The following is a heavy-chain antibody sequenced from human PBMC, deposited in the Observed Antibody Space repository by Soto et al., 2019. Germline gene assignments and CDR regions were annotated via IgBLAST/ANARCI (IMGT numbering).Heavy chain of an antibody. J-gene: IGHJ2*01. CDR1: EETFIKYG. Sequence: SGKVSCKASEETFIKYGISWLLRSPLQVLEWMGGIIPSFGTANYAQKFQGRVTITADTSANTVYLELSSLRSEDTAVYYCASTKYDSSAYYYWYLGLWGRGTLVTVSS. CDR3: ASTKYDSSAYYYWYLGL. CDR2: IIPSFGTA. V-gene: IGHV1-69*06. D-gene: IGHD3-22*01.